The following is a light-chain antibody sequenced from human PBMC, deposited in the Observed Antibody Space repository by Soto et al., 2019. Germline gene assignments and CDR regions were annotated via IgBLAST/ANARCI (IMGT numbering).Light chain of an antibody. CDR1: QSIRSW. J-gene: IGKJ4*01. CDR2: KAS. V-gene: IGKV1-5*03. Sequence: DIQLTQSPSTLSASVADRVTIPCRASQSIRSWLAWYQQKPGKATRLLIYKASSLESGVPSRFSGSGSGTEFTLTISSLQPDDSATYYCQQYDSYCTFGGGTKVDI. CDR3: QQYDSYCT.